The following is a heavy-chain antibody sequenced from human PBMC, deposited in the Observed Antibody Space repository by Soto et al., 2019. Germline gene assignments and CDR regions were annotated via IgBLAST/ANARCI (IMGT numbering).Heavy chain of an antibody. CDR1: GFTFSRYG. V-gene: IGHV3-30*18. J-gene: IGHJ6*01. CDR3: AKQSDRGWLVGF. CDR2: ISYDGSNK. D-gene: IGHD2-15*01. Sequence: QVQLVESGGGVVQPGRSLRLSCAASGFTFSRYGMPWVRQAPGKGLEWVAVISYDGSNKYDVDSVKGRFTLSRDNSKNTLDLQMNRLRAEDTAGYYCAKQSDRGWLVGFLGPGTPVTLSS.